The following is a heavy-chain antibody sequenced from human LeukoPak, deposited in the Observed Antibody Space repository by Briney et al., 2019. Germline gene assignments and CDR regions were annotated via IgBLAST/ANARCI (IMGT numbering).Heavy chain of an antibody. CDR3: ATYGDFPYCFHY. V-gene: IGHV4-4*02. CDR1: GGSVSNGNW. D-gene: IGHD2-21*02. CDR2: ILHSGST. Sequence: SETLSLTCAVTGGSVSNGNWWTWVRQPPGKGLEWIGEILHSGSTHYSPSLKSRVTISVDKSKNQFSLKLSSVTAADTAEYYCATYGDFPYCFHYWGQGTLATVSS. J-gene: IGHJ4*02.